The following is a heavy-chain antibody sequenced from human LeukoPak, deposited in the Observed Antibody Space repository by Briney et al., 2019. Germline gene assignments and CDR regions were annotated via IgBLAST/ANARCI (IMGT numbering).Heavy chain of an antibody. D-gene: IGHD3-10*01. Sequence: GGSLRLSCAASRFSFSSYAMHWVRQAPGKGLDWVAVISYDGSNKYYADSVKGRFTISRDNSKNTLYMQMNSLRSEDTAVYFCARGRENYYYAIYDYWGQGTLVTVSS. CDR2: ISYDGSNK. J-gene: IGHJ4*02. V-gene: IGHV3-30*04. CDR1: RFSFSSYA. CDR3: ARGRENYYYAIYDY.